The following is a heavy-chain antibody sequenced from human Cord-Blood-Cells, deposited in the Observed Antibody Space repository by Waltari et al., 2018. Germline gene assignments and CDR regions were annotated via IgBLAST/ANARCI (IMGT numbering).Heavy chain of an antibody. D-gene: IGHD3-9*01. CDR1: GGTFSSYA. CDR2: IIPIFGTA. J-gene: IGHJ2*01. Sequence: QVQLVQSGAEVKKPGSSVKVSCKASGGTFSSYAISWVRQAPGQGLEWMGGIIPIFGTANYAQKFQGRVTITADESTSTAYMELSSLRSEDTAVYYCASLRYYDILTGSDFDLWGRGTLVTVSS. V-gene: IGHV1-69*01. CDR3: ASLRYYDILTGSDFDL.